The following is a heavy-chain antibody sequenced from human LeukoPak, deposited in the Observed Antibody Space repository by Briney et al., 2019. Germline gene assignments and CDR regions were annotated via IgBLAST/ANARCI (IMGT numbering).Heavy chain of an antibody. Sequence: GESLQISCKGSGYSFTSYSSGWVRQIPGKGLEWMGIIYPGDSDTRYSPSFQGQVTISADKSISTAYLQWSSLKASDTVMYYCARHELSSGSYYHYWGQGTLVTVSS. CDR3: ARHELSSGSYYHY. V-gene: IGHV5-51*01. D-gene: IGHD1-26*01. CDR2: IYPGDSDT. J-gene: IGHJ4*02. CDR1: GYSFTSYS.